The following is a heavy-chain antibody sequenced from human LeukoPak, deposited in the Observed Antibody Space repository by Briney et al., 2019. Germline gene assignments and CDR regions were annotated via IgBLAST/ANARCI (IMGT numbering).Heavy chain of an antibody. Sequence: GGSLRLSCAASGFTFSSYSMNWVRQAPGKGLEWVSYISRSSSTIYYADSVKGRFTISRDNAKNSLYLQMNSLRAEDTAAYYCASGLGVLDYWGQGTLVTVSS. CDR2: ISRSSSTI. V-gene: IGHV3-48*04. D-gene: IGHD3-16*01. CDR1: GFTFSSYS. J-gene: IGHJ4*02. CDR3: ASGLGVLDY.